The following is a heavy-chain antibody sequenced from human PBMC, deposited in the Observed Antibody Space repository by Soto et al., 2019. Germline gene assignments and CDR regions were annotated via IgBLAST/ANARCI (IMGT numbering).Heavy chain of an antibody. CDR2: ISYDGSNK. J-gene: IGHJ6*02. CDR3: ARGTTTPAFCAMVL. V-gene: IGHV3-30-3*01. CDR1: GFTFSNNA. Sequence: QVQLVESGGGVVQPGRSLRLSCAASGFTFSNNAMDWVRQAPGKGLEWVAVISYDGSNKYIAESVKGRFTISRDNSKNPLFLQMNSRGAEDTAVYYCARGTTTPAFCAMVLWGQGNTVTVSS. D-gene: IGHD3-3*01.